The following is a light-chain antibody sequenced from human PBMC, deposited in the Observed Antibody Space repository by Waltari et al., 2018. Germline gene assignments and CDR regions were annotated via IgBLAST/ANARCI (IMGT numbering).Light chain of an antibody. J-gene: IGKJ4*01. CDR2: DAS. CDR3: QQRTDWPPLT. CDR1: QSVGTY. Sequence: EIVLTQSPATLSLSPGERATLSCRASQSVGTYLAWYQQKPGQAPRLLISDASYRASGIPARFSGSGSGTDFTLIISSLEPEDFAIYYCQQRTDWPPLTFGGGTKVEIK. V-gene: IGKV3-11*01.